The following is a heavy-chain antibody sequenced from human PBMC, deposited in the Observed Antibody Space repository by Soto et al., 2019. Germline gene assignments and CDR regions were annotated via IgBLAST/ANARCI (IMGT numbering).Heavy chain of an antibody. CDR2: IIPIFGTA. CDR1: GGTFSSYA. CDR3: ARGRRPLRSSSGRMDV. Sequence: SVKVSCKASGGTFSSYAISWVRQAPGQGLEWMGGIIPIFGTANYAQKFQGRVTITADESTSTAYMELSSLRSEDTAVYYCARGRRPLRSSSGRMDVWGQGTTVTVSS. J-gene: IGHJ6*02. D-gene: IGHD3-10*01. V-gene: IGHV1-69*13.